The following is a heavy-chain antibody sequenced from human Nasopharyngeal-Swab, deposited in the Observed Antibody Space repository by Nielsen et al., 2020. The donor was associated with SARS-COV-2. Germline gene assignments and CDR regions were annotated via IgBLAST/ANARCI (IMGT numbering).Heavy chain of an antibody. D-gene: IGHD3-22*01. J-gene: IGHJ3*02. CDR2: IYYSGST. CDR3: ARAIGRFTMIVVAIDAFDI. CDR1: GGSISSGDYY. Sequence: SETLSLTCTVSGGSISSGDYYWGWIRQPPGKGLEWIGYIYYSGSTYYNPSLKSRVTISVDTSKNQFSLKLSSVTAADTAVYYCARAIGRFTMIVVAIDAFDIWGQGTMVTVSS. V-gene: IGHV4-30-4*01.